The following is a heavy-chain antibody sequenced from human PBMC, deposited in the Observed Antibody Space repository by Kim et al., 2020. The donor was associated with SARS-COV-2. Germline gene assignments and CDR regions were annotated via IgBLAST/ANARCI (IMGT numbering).Heavy chain of an antibody. J-gene: IGHJ6*02. CDR1: GGSISSYY. Sequence: SETLSLTCTVSGGSISSYYWSWIRQPPGKGLEWIGYIYYSGSTNYNPSLKSRVTISVDTSKNQFSLKLSSVTAADTAVYYCARQRIAAAGIGYYYGMDVWGQGTTVTVSS. CDR2: IYYSGST. D-gene: IGHD6-13*01. CDR3: ARQRIAAAGIGYYYGMDV. V-gene: IGHV4-59*08.